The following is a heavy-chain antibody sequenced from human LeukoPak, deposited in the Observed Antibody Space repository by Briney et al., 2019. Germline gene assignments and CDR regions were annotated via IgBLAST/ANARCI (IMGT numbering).Heavy chain of an antibody. J-gene: IGHJ3*02. D-gene: IGHD6-13*01. CDR2: IYYSGST. CDR3: ARALRAAAGDDAFDI. Sequence: SETLSPTCSVSGGSISDYYWSWIRQPPGKGLEWIGYIYYSGSTNYNPSLKSRVTISVDTSKNQFSLKLSSVTAADTAVYYCARALRAAAGDDAFDIWGQGTMVTVSS. V-gene: IGHV4-59*01. CDR1: GGSISDYY.